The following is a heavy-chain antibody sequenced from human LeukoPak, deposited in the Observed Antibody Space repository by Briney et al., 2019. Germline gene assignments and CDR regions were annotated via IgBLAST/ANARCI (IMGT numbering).Heavy chain of an antibody. Sequence: SETLSLTCTVSGGSISSGSYYWSWIRQPAGKGLEWIGRIYTSGSTNYNPSLKSRVTISVDTSKNQFSLKLSSVTAADTAVYYCAREDYDDSGGWYFDLWGRGTLVTVSS. D-gene: IGHD3-3*01. V-gene: IGHV4-61*02. CDR3: AREDYDDSGGWYFDL. CDR2: IYTSGST. CDR1: GGSISSGSYY. J-gene: IGHJ2*01.